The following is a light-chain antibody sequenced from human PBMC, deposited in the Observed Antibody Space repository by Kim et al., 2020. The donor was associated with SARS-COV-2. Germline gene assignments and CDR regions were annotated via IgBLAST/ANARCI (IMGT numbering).Light chain of an antibody. V-gene: IGLV1-36*01. J-gene: IGLJ3*02. Sequence: RQRVTITCSGSSSNIGNNAVNWYQKLPGKAPKLLIYYDNQLPSGVSDRFSGSKSGTSASLAISGLQSEDEADYYCAAWDDRLNGPVFGGGTKLTVL. CDR1: SSNIGNNA. CDR3: AAWDDRLNGPV. CDR2: YDN.